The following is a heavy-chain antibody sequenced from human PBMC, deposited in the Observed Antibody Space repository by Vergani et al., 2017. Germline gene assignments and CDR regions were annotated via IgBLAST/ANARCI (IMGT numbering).Heavy chain of an antibody. D-gene: IGHD3-10*01. CDR3: AREITRVRGGGMDV. CDR2: IYHSGST. Sequence: QVQLQESGPGLVKPPETLSLTCAVSGGSISSSNWWNWVRQSPGKGLEWIGEIYHSGSTNDNPSLKSRVTISVDKSRNQFSLKLSSVTAADTAIYYCAREITRVRGGGMDVWGQGTTVTVSS. V-gene: IGHV4-4*03. CDR1: GGSISSSNW. J-gene: IGHJ6*02.